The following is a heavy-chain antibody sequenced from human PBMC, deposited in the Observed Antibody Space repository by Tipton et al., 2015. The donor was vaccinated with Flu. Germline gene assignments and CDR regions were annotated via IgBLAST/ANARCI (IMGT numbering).Heavy chain of an antibody. CDR2: IYYSGST. CDR1: SGSIRSTNYF. Sequence: GLVKPSETLSLTCTVSSGSIRSTNYFCAWIRQPPGKGLEWIGCIYYSGSTNYNPSLKSRVTISVDTSKTQFSLKLSSVTAADTAVYYCARVKYSGDGFDIWGRGTLVTVS. J-gene: IGHJ3*02. CDR3: ARVKYSGDGFDI. V-gene: IGHV4-61*05. D-gene: IGHD2-21*01.